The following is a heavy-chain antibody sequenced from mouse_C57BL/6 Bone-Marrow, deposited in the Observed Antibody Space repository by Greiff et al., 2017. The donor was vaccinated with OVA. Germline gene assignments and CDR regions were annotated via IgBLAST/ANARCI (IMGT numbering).Heavy chain of an antibody. CDR2: IYPGNSDT. J-gene: IGHJ2*01. D-gene: IGHD2-2*01. CDR3: TREVKDYFDY. Sequence: EVQLQQSGTVLVRPGASVKMSCKTSGYTFTSYWMHWVKQRPGQGLEWIGAIYPGNSDTSYNQKFKGKAKLTADTSASTAYMELSSLTNEDSAVYYCTREVKDYFDYWGQGTTLTVSS. CDR1: GYTFTSYW. V-gene: IGHV1-5*01.